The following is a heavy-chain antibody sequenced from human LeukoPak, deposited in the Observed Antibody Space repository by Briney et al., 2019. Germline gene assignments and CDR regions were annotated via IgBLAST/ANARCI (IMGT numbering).Heavy chain of an antibody. V-gene: IGHV3-21*01. CDR1: GFTFDDYT. J-gene: IGHJ4*02. CDR3: ARWARSSNLDY. Sequence: GGSLTLSCAASGFTFDDYTMHWVRHAPGKGLEWVSSISSSSSYIYYADSVKGRFTISRDNAKNSLYLQMNSLRAEDTAVYYCARWARSSNLDYWGQGTLVTVSS. CDR2: ISSSSSYI.